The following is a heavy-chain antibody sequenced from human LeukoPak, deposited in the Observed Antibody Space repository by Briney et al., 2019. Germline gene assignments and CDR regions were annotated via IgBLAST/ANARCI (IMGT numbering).Heavy chain of an antibody. CDR2: ISSSSSTI. CDR3: AKDQFGMITFGGVIDY. D-gene: IGHD3-16*02. CDR1: GFTFSSYS. V-gene: IGHV3-48*01. J-gene: IGHJ4*02. Sequence: GGSLRLSCAASGFTFSSYSMNWVRQAPGKGLEWVSYISSSSSTIYYADSVKGRFTISRDNAKNSLYLQMNSLRAEDTAVYYCAKDQFGMITFGGVIDYWGQGTLVTVSS.